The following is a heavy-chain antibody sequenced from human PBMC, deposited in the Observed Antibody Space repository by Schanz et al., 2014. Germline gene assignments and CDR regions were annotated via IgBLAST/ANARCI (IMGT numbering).Heavy chain of an antibody. CDR2: INWSDGST. V-gene: IGHV3-20*04. D-gene: IGHD2-8*01. CDR3: VRDRGFCANDICWLRYYMDV. J-gene: IGHJ6*03. CDR1: GLTFSDYY. Sequence: VQLVESGGGVAQPGRSLRLSCAASGLTFSDYYMSWIRQAPGKGLEWVSAINWSDGSTGYADSVKGRFTISRDNAKNSLFLQMNSLRADDTAVYYCVRDRGFCANDICWLRYYMDVWGNGTTVTVPS.